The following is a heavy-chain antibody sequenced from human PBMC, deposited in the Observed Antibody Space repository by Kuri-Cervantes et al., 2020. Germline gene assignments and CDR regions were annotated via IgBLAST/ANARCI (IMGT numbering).Heavy chain of an antibody. Sequence: SVKVSCKASGYTFTYRYLHWVRQAPGQALEWMGWITPFNGNTNYAQKFQDRVTITRDRSMSTAYMELSSLRSDDTAVYYCARAPYSSGWLEYFQHWGQGTLVTVSS. CDR1: GYTFTYRY. V-gene: IGHV1-45*02. CDR2: ITPFNGNT. CDR3: ARAPYSSGWLEYFQH. D-gene: IGHD6-19*01. J-gene: IGHJ1*01.